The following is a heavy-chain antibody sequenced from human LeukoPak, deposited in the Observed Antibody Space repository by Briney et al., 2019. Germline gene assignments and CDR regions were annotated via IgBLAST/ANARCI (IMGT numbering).Heavy chain of an antibody. CDR2: IKSKTDGGTT. V-gene: IGHV3-15*07. CDR3: TRGSVTYDSSDFDQ. J-gene: IGHJ4*02. D-gene: IGHD3-22*01. CDR1: GFTFSDAW. Sequence: GGSLRLSCAASGFTFSDAWMNWVHQAPGKGLEWVGRIKSKTDGGTTDYAAPVKGRFTISRDDSKNTLYLQMNSLETEDTALYYCTRGSVTYDSSDFDQWGQGTLVTVSS.